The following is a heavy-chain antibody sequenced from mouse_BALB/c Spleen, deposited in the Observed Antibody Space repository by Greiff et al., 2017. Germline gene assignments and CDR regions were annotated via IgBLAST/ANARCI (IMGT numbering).Heavy chain of an antibody. V-gene: IGHV14-3*02. CDR1: GFNIKDTY. D-gene: IGHD1-1*01. J-gene: IGHJ1*01. CDR3: ASGETTVEDV. CDR2: IDPANGNT. Sequence: EVQLQQSGAELVKPGASVKLSCTASGFNIKDTYMHWVKQRPEQGLEWIGRIDPANGNTKYDPKFQGKATITADTSSNTAYLQLSSLTSEDTAVYYCASGETTVEDVWGAGTTVTVSS.